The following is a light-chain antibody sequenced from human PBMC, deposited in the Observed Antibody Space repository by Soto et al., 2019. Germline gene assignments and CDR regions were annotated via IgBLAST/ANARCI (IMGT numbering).Light chain of an antibody. CDR2: DVI. V-gene: IGLV2-14*03. CDR3: SSYTGDNTLVI. Sequence: QSALTQPASVSASLGQSITITCTGTSNDIGDYDYVSWYQQHPGKAPKLLIYDVINRPSGVSDRFSGSKSGNTASLTISGLQADDEADYHCSSYTGDNTLVIFGSGTKVTVL. J-gene: IGLJ1*01. CDR1: SNDIGDYDY.